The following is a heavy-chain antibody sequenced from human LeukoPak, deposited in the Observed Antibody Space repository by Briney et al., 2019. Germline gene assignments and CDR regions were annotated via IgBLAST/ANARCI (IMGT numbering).Heavy chain of an antibody. Sequence: RGSLRLSCAASGFTFSSYEMNWVRQAPGKGLEWVSYISSSGSTIYYADSVKGRFTISRDNAKNSLYLQMNSLRAEDTAVYYCARDHRMVTRHLPNAFDIWGQGTMVTVSS. J-gene: IGHJ3*02. D-gene: IGHD5-18*01. V-gene: IGHV3-48*03. CDR2: ISSSGSTI. CDR3: ARDHRMVTRHLPNAFDI. CDR1: GFTFSSYE.